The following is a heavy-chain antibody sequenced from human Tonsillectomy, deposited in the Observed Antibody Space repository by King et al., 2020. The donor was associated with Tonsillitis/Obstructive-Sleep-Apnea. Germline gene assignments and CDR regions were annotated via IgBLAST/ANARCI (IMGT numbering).Heavy chain of an antibody. CDR3: ARTADFWSGYPPSYYYMDV. CDR1: GGSISSYY. CDR2: IYYSGST. J-gene: IGHJ6*03. Sequence: QLQESGPGLVKPSETLSLTCTVSGGSISSYYWSWIRQPPGKGLEWIGYIYYSGSTNYNPSLKSRVTISVETSKKQFSLKLSSVTAADTAVYYCARTADFWSGYPPSYYYMDVWGKGTTVTVSS. D-gene: IGHD3-3*01. V-gene: IGHV4-59*01.